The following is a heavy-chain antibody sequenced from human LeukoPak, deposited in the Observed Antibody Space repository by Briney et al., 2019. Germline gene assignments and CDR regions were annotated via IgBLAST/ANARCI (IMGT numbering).Heavy chain of an antibody. Sequence: PGGSLRLSCAASGFTFSSYWMHWVRQAPGKGLVWVSRINGYGSSTTYADSVKGRFTISRDNAKNTLYLQMNSLRAEDTALYYCARGADFSDSWGQGTLVTISS. CDR3: ARGADFSDS. V-gene: IGHV3-74*01. CDR1: GFTFSSYW. D-gene: IGHD2/OR15-2a*01. J-gene: IGHJ4*02. CDR2: INGYGSST.